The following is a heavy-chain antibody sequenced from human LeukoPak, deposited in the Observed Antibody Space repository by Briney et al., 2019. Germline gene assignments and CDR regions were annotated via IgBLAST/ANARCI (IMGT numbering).Heavy chain of an antibody. CDR1: GFTFSSYG. J-gene: IGHJ4*02. V-gene: IGHV3-33*01. CDR2: IWLDGRNK. Sequence: GGSLRLSCAASGFTFSSYGMHWVRQAPGKGLEWVAVIWLDGRNKYYADSVKGRFTISRDNSKNTLYLQVNSLRAEDTAVYYCARDRGSNDPIDYWGQGTLVTVSS. D-gene: IGHD2-15*01. CDR3: ARDRGSNDPIDY.